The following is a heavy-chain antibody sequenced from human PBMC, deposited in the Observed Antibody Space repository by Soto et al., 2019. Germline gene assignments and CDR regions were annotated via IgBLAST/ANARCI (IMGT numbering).Heavy chain of an antibody. D-gene: IGHD2-2*01. V-gene: IGHV3-21*01. Sequence: EVQLVESGGGLVKPGGSLRLSCAASGFTFSSYSMNWVRQAPGKGLEWVSSISSSSSYIYYADSVKGRFTISRDNAKNSLYLQMNSLRAEDTAVYYCASSGLYCSSTSCAFDYWGQGTLVTVSS. J-gene: IGHJ4*02. CDR1: GFTFSSYS. CDR2: ISSSSSYI. CDR3: ASSGLYCSSTSCAFDY.